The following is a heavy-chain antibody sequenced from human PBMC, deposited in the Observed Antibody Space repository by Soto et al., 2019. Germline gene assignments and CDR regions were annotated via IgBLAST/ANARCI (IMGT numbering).Heavy chain of an antibody. CDR2: IYYSGST. CDR1: GGSVSSGSYY. J-gene: IGHJ4*02. CDR3: ARETSYSQHDY. Sequence: ETLSLTCTVSGGSVSSGSYYWSWIRQPPGKGLEWIGYIYYSGSTNYNPSLKSRVTMSLDTSKNQFSLELSSVTAADTAVYYCARETSYSQHDYWGQGTLVTVSS. V-gene: IGHV4-61*01. D-gene: IGHD1-26*01.